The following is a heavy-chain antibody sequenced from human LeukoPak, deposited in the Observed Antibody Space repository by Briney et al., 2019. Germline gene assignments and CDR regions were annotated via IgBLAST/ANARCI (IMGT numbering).Heavy chain of an antibody. D-gene: IGHD2-15*01. J-gene: IGHJ4*02. Sequence: PSETLSLTCTVSGGSISSYYWSWIRQPPGKGLEWIGYIYYSGSTNYNPSLKSRVTISVDTSKNQFSLKLSSVTAADTAVYYCASAPILGYCSGGSCYRGGYFDYWGQGTLVTVSS. V-gene: IGHV4-59*01. CDR1: GGSISSYY. CDR3: ASAPILGYCSGGSCYRGGYFDY. CDR2: IYYSGST.